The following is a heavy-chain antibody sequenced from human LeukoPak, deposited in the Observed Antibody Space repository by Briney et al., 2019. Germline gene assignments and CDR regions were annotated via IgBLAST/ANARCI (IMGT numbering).Heavy chain of an antibody. CDR2: INTDGSST. D-gene: IGHD6-13*01. CDR1: GFTFSRNW. Sequence: GGSLRLSCAASGFTFSRNWMHWVRQVPGKGLMWVSRINTDGSSTNYADSVKGRFTISRDNAKNSLYLQMNSLRAEDTAVYYCARDSSSWYFDYWGQGTLVTVSS. V-gene: IGHV3-74*01. J-gene: IGHJ4*02. CDR3: ARDSSSWYFDY.